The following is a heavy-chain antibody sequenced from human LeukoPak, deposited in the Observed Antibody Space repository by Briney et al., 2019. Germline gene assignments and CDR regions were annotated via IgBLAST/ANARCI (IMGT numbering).Heavy chain of an antibody. CDR1: GGSISSYY. CDR2: IYYSGST. CDR3: ASSATHYDILTGYVHDAFDI. J-gene: IGHJ3*02. Sequence: PSETLSLTCTVSGGSISSYYWSWIRQPPGKGLEWIGYIYYSGSTNYNPSLKSRVTISVDTSKNQFSLKLSSVTAADTAVYYCASSATHYDILTGYVHDAFDIWGQGTMVTVSS. V-gene: IGHV4-59*08. D-gene: IGHD3-9*01.